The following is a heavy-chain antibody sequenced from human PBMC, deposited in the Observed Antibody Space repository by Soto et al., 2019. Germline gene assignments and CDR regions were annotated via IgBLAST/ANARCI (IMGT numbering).Heavy chain of an antibody. Sequence: DLEWLAHIFSNDEKSYSTSLKSRLTISKDTSKSQVVLTMTNMDPVDTATYYCARILDTVTYFDYWGQGTLVTVSS. CDR3: ARILDTVTYFDY. D-gene: IGHD4-17*01. V-gene: IGHV2-26*01. CDR2: IFSNDEK. J-gene: IGHJ4*02.